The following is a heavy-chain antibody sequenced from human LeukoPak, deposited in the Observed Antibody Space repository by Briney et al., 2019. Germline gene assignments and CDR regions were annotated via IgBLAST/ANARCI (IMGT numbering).Heavy chain of an antibody. CDR2: TYYRSTWYN. Sequence: SQTLSLTCAISGDSVSSNSVTWNWIRQSPSRGLEWLGRTYYRSTWYNDYAVSVRGRITVNPDTSKSQFSLHLNSVTPEDTAVYYCARRLAQYDCFDPWGQGILVTVSS. V-gene: IGHV6-1*01. D-gene: IGHD3-9*01. CDR3: ARRLAQYDCFDP. J-gene: IGHJ5*02. CDR1: GDSVSSNSVT.